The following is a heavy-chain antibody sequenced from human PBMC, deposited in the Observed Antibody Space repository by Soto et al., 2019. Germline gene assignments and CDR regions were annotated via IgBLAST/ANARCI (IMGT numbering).Heavy chain of an antibody. Sequence: PGESLKSSGRTSGYRFTSYWIAWVRQMPGKGLEWMGIIFPSDSDTRYSPSFQGQVTISADKSTSTVFLQWASLKASDTAVYFCARKDKSGYFNWFDPWGQGTLVTVSS. J-gene: IGHJ5*02. D-gene: IGHD3-22*01. CDR1: GYRFTSYW. CDR3: ARKDKSGYFNWFDP. V-gene: IGHV5-51*01. CDR2: IFPSDSDT.